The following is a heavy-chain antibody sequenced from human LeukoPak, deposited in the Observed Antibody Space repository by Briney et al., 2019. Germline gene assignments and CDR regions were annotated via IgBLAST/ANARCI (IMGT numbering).Heavy chain of an antibody. CDR1: GLTFSDHF. CDR3: VRVGSVSGSDYLDY. V-gene: IGHV3-72*01. Sequence: GGSLSLSCAVSGLTFSDHFLDWVRQVPGKGLEWVGRSRNKAKSYTTEYAASVKGRFTISRDDSKNSLYLQMNSLETEDTAVYYCVRVGSVSGSDYLDYWGQGTLVTVSS. J-gene: IGHJ4*02. D-gene: IGHD6-19*01. CDR2: SRNKAKSYTT.